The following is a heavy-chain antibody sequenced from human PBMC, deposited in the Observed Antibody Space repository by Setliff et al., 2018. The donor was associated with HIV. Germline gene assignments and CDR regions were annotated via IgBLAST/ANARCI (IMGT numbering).Heavy chain of an antibody. D-gene: IGHD6-19*01. J-gene: IGHJ4*02. CDR3: ARDGRQWLIRFVDY. Sequence: ASVKVSCKASGYTFTGYYIHWVRQAPGQGLEWMGWINPSSAATNYAQKFQGRVTMTRDTSITTAYMELSRLRPDDTAVYYCARDGRQWLIRFVDYWGQGALVTVSS. V-gene: IGHV1-2*02. CDR2: INPSSAAT. CDR1: GYTFTGYY.